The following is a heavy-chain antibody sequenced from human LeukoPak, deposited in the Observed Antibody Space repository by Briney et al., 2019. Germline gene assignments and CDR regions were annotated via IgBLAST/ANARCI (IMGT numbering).Heavy chain of an antibody. CDR2: MNPNSGNT. CDR3: AREYDLLDVGPQGFDP. D-gene: IGHD3-3*01. V-gene: IGHV1-8*01. Sequence: ASVKVSCKASGYTFTSYDINWVRQATGQGLEWMGWMNPNSGNTGYAQKFQGRVTMTRNTSISTAYMELSSLRSEDTAVYYCAREYDLLDVGPQGFDPWGQGTLVTVSS. J-gene: IGHJ5*02. CDR1: GYTFTSYD.